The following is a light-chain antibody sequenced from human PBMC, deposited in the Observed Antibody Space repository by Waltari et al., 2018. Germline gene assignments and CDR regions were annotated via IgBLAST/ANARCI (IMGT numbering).Light chain of an antibody. CDR3: QQLNSYPLT. CDR1: QGMSSY. Sequence: IQLTQSPSSLSASVGDRLTITCRASQGMSSYLAWYQQKPGQAPKLLIYAASTLQSGVPSRFSGSASGTDFTLTISSLQPEDFATYYCQQLNSYPLTFGGGTKVEIK. J-gene: IGKJ4*01. V-gene: IGKV1-9*01. CDR2: AAS.